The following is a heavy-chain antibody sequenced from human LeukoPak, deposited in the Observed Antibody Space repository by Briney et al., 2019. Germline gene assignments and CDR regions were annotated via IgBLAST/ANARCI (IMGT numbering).Heavy chain of an antibody. CDR3: AREGYSYGTYYYNYMDV. V-gene: IGHV3-11*04. Sequence: GGSLRLSCEASGFTFSDYYLSWVRQAPGKGLEWVSYISTGGTVTYYADSVKGRFTISRDNAKNSLYLQMNSLRAEDTAVYYCAREGYSYGTYYYNYMDVWGKGTTVTVSS. D-gene: IGHD5-18*01. J-gene: IGHJ6*03. CDR2: ISTGGTVT. CDR1: GFTFSDYY.